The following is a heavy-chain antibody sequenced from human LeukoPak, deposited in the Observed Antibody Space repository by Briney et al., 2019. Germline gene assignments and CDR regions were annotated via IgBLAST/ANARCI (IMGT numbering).Heavy chain of an antibody. CDR1: GFTFSSYA. Sequence: GGSLRLSCAASGFTFSSYAMSRVRQAPGKGLGWVSAISGSGGSTYYADSVKGRFTISRDNSKNTLYLQMNSLRAEDTAVYYCAKGILRYFDWFPGYWGQGTLVIVSS. J-gene: IGHJ4*02. CDR3: AKGILRYFDWFPGY. D-gene: IGHD3-9*01. CDR2: ISGSGGST. V-gene: IGHV3-23*01.